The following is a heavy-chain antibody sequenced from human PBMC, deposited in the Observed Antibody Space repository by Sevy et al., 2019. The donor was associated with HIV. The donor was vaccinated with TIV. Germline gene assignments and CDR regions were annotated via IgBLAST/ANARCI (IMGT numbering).Heavy chain of an antibody. CDR1: GGTFSSYA. J-gene: IGHJ3*02. Sequence: ASVKVSCKASGGTFSSYAISWVRQAPGQGLEWMGGIIPIFGTANYAQKFQGRVTITADKSTSTAYMELSSLRSEDTTVYYCARGSPVDIAMVDAFDIWGQGTMVTVSS. V-gene: IGHV1-69*06. CDR3: ARGSPVDIAMVDAFDI. D-gene: IGHD5-18*01. CDR2: IIPIFGTA.